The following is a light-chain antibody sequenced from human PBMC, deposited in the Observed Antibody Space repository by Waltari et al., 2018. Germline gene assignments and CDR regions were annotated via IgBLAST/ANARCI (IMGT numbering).Light chain of an antibody. CDR3: HQYYSLFT. V-gene: IGKV4-1*01. J-gene: IGKJ3*01. CDR1: QSLFNSSNSKKY. Sequence: QSLFNSSNSKKYLAWYQQKPGQSPKLLIYWASTRESGVPDRFSGSGSGTDFTLTISTLQAEDVAVYYCHQYYSLFTFGPGTKVDIK. CDR2: WAS.